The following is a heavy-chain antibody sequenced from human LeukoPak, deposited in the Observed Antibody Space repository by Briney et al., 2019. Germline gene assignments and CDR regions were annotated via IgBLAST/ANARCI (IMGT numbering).Heavy chain of an antibody. CDR2: IYYSGST. Sequence: PSETLSLTCTVSGGSISSYYWSWIRQPPGKGLEWIGYIYYSGSTNYNPSLKSRVTISVDTSKNQFSLKLSSVTAADAAVYYCVRLSSGSSSWYDIDYWGQGTLVTVSS. V-gene: IGHV4-59*08. J-gene: IGHJ4*02. D-gene: IGHD6-13*01. CDR1: GGSISSYY. CDR3: VRLSSGSSSWYDIDY.